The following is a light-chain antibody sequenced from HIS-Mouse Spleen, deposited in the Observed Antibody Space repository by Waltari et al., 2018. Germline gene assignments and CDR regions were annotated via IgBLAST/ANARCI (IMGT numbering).Light chain of an antibody. CDR3: AAWDDSLSGPV. CDR2: RNK. CDR1: SSNIGSNY. J-gene: IGLJ3*02. V-gene: IGLV1-47*01. Sequence: QSVLTQPPSASGTPGQRVTIPCSGSSSNIGSNYVYWYQQLPGTAPKLLIYRNKTRPSGVPYRLAGSKSGTSASLAISGLRSEDEADYYCAAWDDSLSGPVFGGGTQLTVL.